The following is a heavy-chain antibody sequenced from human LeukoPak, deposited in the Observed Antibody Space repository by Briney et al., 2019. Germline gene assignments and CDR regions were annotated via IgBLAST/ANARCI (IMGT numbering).Heavy chain of an antibody. J-gene: IGHJ4*02. CDR2: IYSGGNT. CDR3: ARVPAWNGYYFDY. V-gene: IGHV3-66*01. CDR1: GFTFSGNY. Sequence: GGSLRLSCAASGFTFSGNYMSWVRQAPGKGLEWVSVIYSGGNTYYADSVKGRFNISRDNSKNTLYLQMNSLRAEDTAVYYCARVPAWNGYYFDYWGQGTLVTVSS. D-gene: IGHD1-1*01.